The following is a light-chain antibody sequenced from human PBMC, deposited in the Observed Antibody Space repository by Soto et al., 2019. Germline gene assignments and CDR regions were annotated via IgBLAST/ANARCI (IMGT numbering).Light chain of an antibody. J-gene: IGKJ5*01. Sequence: DIQMTQSPSSLSASVGDRVTITCRASQSIANLLNWYQQKPGKAPKLLIYAASTLQSGVPSRFSGSGFGTDFTLTVSSLQPEDFATYYCQQNFSPPPATFGQGTRLEMK. V-gene: IGKV1-39*01. CDR1: QSIANL. CDR2: AAS. CDR3: QQNFSPPPAT.